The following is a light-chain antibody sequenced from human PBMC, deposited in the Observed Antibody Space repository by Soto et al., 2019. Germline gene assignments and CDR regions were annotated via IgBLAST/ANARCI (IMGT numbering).Light chain of an antibody. Sequence: EIVLTQSPGTLSLSPGERATLSCRASQSITNNYLAWYQQKPGRAHRLLIYGASSRATGIPDRFGGSGSGTDFTLTISRLEPEDFAMYYCQQYGYLVTFGGGTKVEIK. CDR2: GAS. V-gene: IGKV3-20*01. CDR3: QQYGYLVT. CDR1: QSITNNY. J-gene: IGKJ4*01.